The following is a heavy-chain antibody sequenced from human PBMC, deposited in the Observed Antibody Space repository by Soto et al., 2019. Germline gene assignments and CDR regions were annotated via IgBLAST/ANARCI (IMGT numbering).Heavy chain of an antibody. CDR2: ISYDGSNK. Sequence: QVQLVESGGGVVQPGRSLRLSCAASGFTFSSYGMHWVRQAPGKGLEWVAVISYDGSNKYYADSVKGRFTISRDNSKNTLYLQMNSLRAEDTAVYYCAKEVSSVVHYYYGMDVWGQGTTVTVSS. V-gene: IGHV3-30*18. CDR3: AKEVSSVVHYYYGMDV. D-gene: IGHD2-15*01. CDR1: GFTFSSYG. J-gene: IGHJ6*02.